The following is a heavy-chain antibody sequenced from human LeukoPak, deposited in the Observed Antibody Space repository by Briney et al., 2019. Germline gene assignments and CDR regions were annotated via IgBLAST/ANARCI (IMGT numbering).Heavy chain of an antibody. J-gene: IGHJ4*02. Sequence: PGGSLRLSCAASGFTFSSYSMNWVRQAPGKGLEWVSYISSSSSTIYYADSVKGRFTISRDNAKNSLYLQMNSLRAEDTAVYYCATFGRIVVAHLPDYPFDYWGQGTLVTVSS. CDR3: ATFGRIVVAHLPDYPFDY. D-gene: IGHD3-22*01. V-gene: IGHV3-48*04. CDR1: GFTFSSYS. CDR2: ISSSSSTI.